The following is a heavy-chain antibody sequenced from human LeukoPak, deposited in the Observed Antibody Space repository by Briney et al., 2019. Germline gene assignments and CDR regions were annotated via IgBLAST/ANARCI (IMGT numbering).Heavy chain of an antibody. CDR3: TRRSSGWYGYYFDY. V-gene: IGHV3-73*01. Sequence: GGSLRLSCAASGFTFSGPAMHWVRQASGKGLEWVGRIRSKANSYATAYAASVKGRFTISRDDSKNTAYLQMNSLKTEDTAVYYCTRRSSGWYGYYFDYWGQGTLVTVSS. CDR2: IRSKANSYAT. CDR1: GFTFSGPA. D-gene: IGHD6-19*01. J-gene: IGHJ4*02.